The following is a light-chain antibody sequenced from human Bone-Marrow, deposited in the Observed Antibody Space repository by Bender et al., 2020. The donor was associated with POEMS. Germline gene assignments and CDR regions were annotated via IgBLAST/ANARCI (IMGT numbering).Light chain of an antibody. CDR2: DVT. CDR1: SSDVGDYNS. Sequence: QSALTQPASVSGSHGQSITISCTGTSSDVGDYNSVSWYQQHPGKAPILIIYDVTNRPSRVSSRFSGSKSGNTASLTISGLQAEDEADYYCSSYTSSSTRGVVFGGGTKLTVL. J-gene: IGLJ2*01. V-gene: IGLV2-14*03. CDR3: SSYTSSSTRGVV.